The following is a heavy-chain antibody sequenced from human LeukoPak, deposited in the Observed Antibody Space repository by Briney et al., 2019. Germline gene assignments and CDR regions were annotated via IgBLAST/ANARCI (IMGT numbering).Heavy chain of an antibody. CDR2: IYHSGST. V-gene: IGHV4-38-2*02. J-gene: IGHJ5*02. CDR1: VYSISSGYY. D-gene: IGHD4-11*01. Sequence: PSDPVPLTCTVSVYSISSGYYWGWTRQPPGKGREWIGSIYHSGSTYYTPSLKSRVTISVDTSKHQFSLKLSSVTAADTAVYYCAVHHLQPGWFDPWGQGTLVTVSS. CDR3: AVHHLQPGWFDP.